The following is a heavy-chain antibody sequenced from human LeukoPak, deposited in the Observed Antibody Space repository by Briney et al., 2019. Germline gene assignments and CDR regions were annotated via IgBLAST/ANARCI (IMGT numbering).Heavy chain of an antibody. CDR3: ARTQYSSSRLDY. CDR1: GYSISSGYY. J-gene: IGHJ4*02. CDR2: IYHSGST. D-gene: IGHD6-13*01. Sequence: PSETLSLTCAVSGYSISSGYYWGWIRQPPEKGLEWIGSIYHSGSTFYNPSLKSRVTISVDTSKNQFSLKLTSVTAADTAVYYCARTQYSSSRLDYWGQGTLVTVSS. V-gene: IGHV4-38-2*01.